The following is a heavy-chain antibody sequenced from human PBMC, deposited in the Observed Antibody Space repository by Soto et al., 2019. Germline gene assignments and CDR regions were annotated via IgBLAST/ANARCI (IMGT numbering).Heavy chain of an antibody. CDR2: IYPDDSDT. CDR3: PRKRGKIFSRQGPYGMAV. Sequence: GESLKISCEGSGYTFSTSWLAWVRQMPGKGLEWMGIIYPDDSDTRYSPSFQGQVTFSADKSIRTAYLQWRSLKASDTAMYYCPRKRGKIFSRQGPYGMAVWGQRTPVTVS. D-gene: IGHD2-15*01. V-gene: IGHV5-51*01. CDR1: GYTFSTSW. J-gene: IGHJ6*02.